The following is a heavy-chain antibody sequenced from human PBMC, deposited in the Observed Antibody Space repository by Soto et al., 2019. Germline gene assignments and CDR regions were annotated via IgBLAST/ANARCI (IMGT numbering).Heavy chain of an antibody. CDR2: LSSSDSII. J-gene: IGHJ4*02. CDR1: GFTSSDSY. Sequence: AGSLRLSCAASGFTSSDSYMSWIRQAPGKGLEWVSYLSSSDSIIYYSASVKGRFFISRDNAKTSLYLQMNSLGAEDTAVYYCPRDLGYYDSSGYFDYWGQGTLVTVSS. D-gene: IGHD3-22*01. CDR3: PRDLGYYDSSGYFDY. V-gene: IGHV3-11*01.